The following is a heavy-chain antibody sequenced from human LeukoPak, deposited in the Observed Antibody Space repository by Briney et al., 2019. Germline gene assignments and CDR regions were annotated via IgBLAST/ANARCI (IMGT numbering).Heavy chain of an antibody. J-gene: IGHJ4*02. D-gene: IGHD6-19*01. CDR2: ISSSSSYI. CDR3: ASISAVEFDY. CDR1: GFTFSSYS. Sequence: GGSLRLSCAGSGFTFSSYSMNWVCQAPGKGLEWVSSISSSSSYIYYADSVKGRFTISRDNAKNSLYLQMNSLRAEDTAVYYCASISAVEFDYWGQGTLVTVSS. V-gene: IGHV3-21*01.